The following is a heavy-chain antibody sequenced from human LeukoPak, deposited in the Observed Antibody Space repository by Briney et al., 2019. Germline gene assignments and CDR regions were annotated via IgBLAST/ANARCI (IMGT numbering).Heavy chain of an antibody. J-gene: IGHJ4*02. V-gene: IGHV1-2*02. CDR1: GYTFTGYY. CDR3: AREVLQSNGRFPLAS. Sequence: ASVTVSCTASGYTFTGYYMHWVRHAPGRGLEWMGWINPNSGGTNYAQKFQGRVTMTRDTSISTVYMEMSRLRSDDTAVYYCAREVLQSNGRFPLASWGQGTRVTVSS. CDR2: INPNSGGT. D-gene: IGHD2-8*01.